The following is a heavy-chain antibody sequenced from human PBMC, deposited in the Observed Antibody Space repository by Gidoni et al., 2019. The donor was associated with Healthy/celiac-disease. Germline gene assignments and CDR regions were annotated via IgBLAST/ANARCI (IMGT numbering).Heavy chain of an antibody. CDR3: ARDQLDFWSGYFGAGMDV. CDR1: GYTFTGYY. J-gene: IGHJ6*02. D-gene: IGHD3-3*01. CDR2: INPNSGGT. Sequence: QVQLVQSGAEVKKPGASVTVSCKASGYTFTGYYMHWVRQAPGQGLEWMGWINPNSGGTNYAQKFQGWVTMTRDTSISTAYMELSRLRSDDTAVYYCARDQLDFWSGYFGAGMDVWGQGTTVTVSS. V-gene: IGHV1-2*04.